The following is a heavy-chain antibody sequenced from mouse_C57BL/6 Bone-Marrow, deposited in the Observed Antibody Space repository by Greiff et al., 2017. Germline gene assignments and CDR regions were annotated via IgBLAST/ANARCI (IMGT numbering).Heavy chain of an antibody. J-gene: IGHJ2*01. D-gene: IGHD1-1*01. CDR3: ARDTTTRDYFDY. Sequence: EVHLVESGGGLVKPGGSLKLSCAASGFTFSSYAMSWVRQTPEKRLEWVATISDGGSYTYYPDNVKGRFTISRDNAKNNLYLQMSHLKSEDTAMYYCARDTTTRDYFDYWGQGTTLTVSS. V-gene: IGHV5-4*01. CDR2: ISDGGSYT. CDR1: GFTFSSYA.